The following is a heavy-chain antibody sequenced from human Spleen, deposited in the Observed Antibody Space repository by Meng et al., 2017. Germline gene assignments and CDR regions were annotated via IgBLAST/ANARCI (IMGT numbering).Heavy chain of an antibody. CDR3: TGNSHIYGFDY. V-gene: IGHV3-33*08. CDR2: IWSDGDTK. Sequence: VQLGESGGGLVQPEGSLRISFAASGFTFSDHYMNWVRQAPVKGLKWVAVIWSDGDTKYYADSVKERFTISRYNSKNTLHLQMTSLTAEDTAVYYCTGNSHIYGFDYWGPGTLVTVSS. J-gene: IGHJ4*02. D-gene: IGHD5-18*01. CDR1: GFTFSDHY.